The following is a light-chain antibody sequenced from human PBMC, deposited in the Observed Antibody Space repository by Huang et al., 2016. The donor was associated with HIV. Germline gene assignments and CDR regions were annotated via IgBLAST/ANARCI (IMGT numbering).Light chain of an antibody. CDR1: QRVSSN. CDR2: GAS. CDR3: QQYNNWPPVT. V-gene: IGKV3-15*01. J-gene: IGKJ4*01. Sequence: EIVMTQSPATLSVSPGERAALACRASQRVSSNVAWYQQKPGQAPRLLIYGASTRATGIPARFSGSGSGTEFTLTINSLQSEDIALYYCQQYNNWPPVTFGGGTKVEIK.